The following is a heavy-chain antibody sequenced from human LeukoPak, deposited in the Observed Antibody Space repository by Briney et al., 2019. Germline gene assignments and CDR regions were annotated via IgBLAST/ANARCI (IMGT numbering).Heavy chain of an antibody. V-gene: IGHV4-59*01. CDR3: ARGGGSYFDY. D-gene: IGHD1-26*01. CDR1: GGSISSYY. J-gene: IGHJ4*02. Sequence: SKTLSLTCTVSGGSISSYYWSWIRQPPGKGLEWIGYIYYSGSTNYNPSLKSRVTISVDTSKNQFSLKLSSVTAADTAVYYCARGGGSYFDYWGQGTLVTVSS. CDR2: IYYSGST.